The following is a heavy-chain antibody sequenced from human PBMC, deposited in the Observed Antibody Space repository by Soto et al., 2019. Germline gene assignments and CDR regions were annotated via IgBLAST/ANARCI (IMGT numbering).Heavy chain of an antibody. CDR2: IIINTGNT. Sequence: QVQLVQSGAEVKKPGASVRVSCRASGYPFNSHGISWVRQAPGQGLEWLGWIIINTGNTSFAGKFQGRATLTTDAATTTADLDVVSLRSDDSAVYFCSGRGILGGMDVWGQGTTVIVSS. V-gene: IGHV1-18*04. CDR1: GYPFNSHG. CDR3: SGRGILGGMDV. J-gene: IGHJ6*02. D-gene: IGHD3-16*01.